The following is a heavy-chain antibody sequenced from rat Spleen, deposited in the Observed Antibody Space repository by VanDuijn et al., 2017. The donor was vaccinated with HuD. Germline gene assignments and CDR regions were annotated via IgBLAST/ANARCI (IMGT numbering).Heavy chain of an antibody. CDR3: TRDLLNYGNYVFAY. D-gene: IGHD1-3*01. V-gene: IGHV5-29*01. CDR1: GFTFSDYG. CDR2: ISYGDSSGHSST. J-gene: IGHJ3*01. Sequence: EVQMVESGGGLVQPGRSLKLSCAASGFTFSDYGMAWVRQAPTKGLEWVATISYGDSSGHSSTYYRDSVKGRFTISRYNTKSTLSLQMDSLRSEDTATYYCTRDLLNYGNYVFAYWGQGTLVTVSS.